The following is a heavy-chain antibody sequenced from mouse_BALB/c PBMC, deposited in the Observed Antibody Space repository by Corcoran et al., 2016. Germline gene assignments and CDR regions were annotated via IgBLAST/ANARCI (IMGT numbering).Heavy chain of an antibody. CDR2: INPRSGGT. D-gene: IGHD1-1*01. CDR1: GYRFTDYN. CDR3: ARWGITTFDY. V-gene: IGHV1-18*01. Sequence: EVLLQQSGPDLVKPGASVKIPCKASGYRFTDYNMDWVRQSHGKSLEWIGDINPRSGGTIYNQTFKGKATLTVDKSSSTAYMELHSRTSEDSASFYCARWGITTFDYWVQGISVTFSS. J-gene: IGHJ2*03.